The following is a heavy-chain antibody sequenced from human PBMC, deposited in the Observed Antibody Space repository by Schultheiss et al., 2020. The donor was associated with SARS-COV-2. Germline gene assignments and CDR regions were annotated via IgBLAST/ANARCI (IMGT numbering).Heavy chain of an antibody. Sequence: SETLSLTCAVYGGSFSGYYWSWIRQPPGKGLEWIGSIYYSGSTYYNPSLKSRVTISVDTSKNQFSLKLSSVTAADTAVYYCARTRIQTNYYYYYMDVWGKGTTVTVSS. CDR3: ARTRIQTNYYYYYMDV. CDR2: IYYSGST. CDR1: GGSFSGYY. V-gene: IGHV4-34*01. J-gene: IGHJ6*03.